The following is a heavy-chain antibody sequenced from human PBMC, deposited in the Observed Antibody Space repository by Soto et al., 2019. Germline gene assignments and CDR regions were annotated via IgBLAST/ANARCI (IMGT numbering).Heavy chain of an antibody. CDR1: GFTFSDYY. V-gene: IGHV3-11*06. CDR2: ISSSSSYT. Sequence: GGSLRLSCAASGFTFSDYYMSWIRQAPGKGLEWVSYISSSSSYTNYADSVKGRFTISRDNAKNSLYLQMNSLRAEDTAVYYCARVSEDYYDSSGYYYFDYWGQGTLVTVSS. J-gene: IGHJ4*02. CDR3: ARVSEDYYDSSGYYYFDY. D-gene: IGHD3-22*01.